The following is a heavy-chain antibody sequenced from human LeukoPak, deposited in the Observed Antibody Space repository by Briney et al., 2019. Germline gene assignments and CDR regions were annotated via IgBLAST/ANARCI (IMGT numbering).Heavy chain of an antibody. CDR1: GFTFSNYG. D-gene: IGHD3-10*02. V-gene: IGHV3-30*03. CDR2: ISYDGSNK. Sequence: GGSLRLSCAASGFTFSNYGMHWVRQAPGKGLEWVAVISYDGSNKYYADSVKGRFTISRDNSKDTLYLQMDSLRAEDTAVYHCATGYYYVDYWGQGTLVTVSS. J-gene: IGHJ4*02. CDR3: ATGYYYVDY.